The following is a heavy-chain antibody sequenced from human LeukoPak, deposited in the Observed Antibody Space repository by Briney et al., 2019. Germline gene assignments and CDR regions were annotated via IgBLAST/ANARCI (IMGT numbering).Heavy chain of an antibody. CDR1: GFSFDDFA. D-gene: IGHD6-19*01. CDR3: ARGAYSSGWAYFDH. Sequence: PGRSLRLSCAASGFSFDDFAMHWVQQAPGKGLEWVSGITWNGGTIDYADSVKGRFTISRDNAKNSLYLHMDSLRAEDTAVYYCARGAYSSGWAYFDHWGQGTLVTVSS. V-gene: IGHV3-9*01. CDR2: ITWNGGTI. J-gene: IGHJ4*02.